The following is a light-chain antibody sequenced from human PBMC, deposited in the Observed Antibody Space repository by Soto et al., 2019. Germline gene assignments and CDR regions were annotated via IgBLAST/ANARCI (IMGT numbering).Light chain of an antibody. CDR3: QQYDNLPYT. CDR1: QDISNY. Sequence: DIQMNQSPSSLSASVGDRVTITCQASQDISNYLNWYQQKPGKAPKLLIYDASNLETEVPSRFSGSGSGTDFTFTISSLQPEDIATYYFQQYDNLPYTFGQGTKLEIK. J-gene: IGKJ2*01. V-gene: IGKV1-33*01. CDR2: DAS.